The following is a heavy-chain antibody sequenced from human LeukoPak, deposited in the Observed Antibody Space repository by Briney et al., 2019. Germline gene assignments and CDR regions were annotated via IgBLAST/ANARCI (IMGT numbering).Heavy chain of an antibody. J-gene: IGHJ4*02. Sequence: GGSLRLSCAASGFTFSSYEMNWVRQAPGKGLEWVSYISSSSSTIYYADSVKGRFTISRDNAKNSLYLQMNSLRAEDTAVYYCARGPILTGYPLDYWGQGTLVTVSS. D-gene: IGHD3-9*01. CDR3: ARGPILTGYPLDY. CDR1: GFTFSSYE. V-gene: IGHV3-48*01. CDR2: ISSSSSTI.